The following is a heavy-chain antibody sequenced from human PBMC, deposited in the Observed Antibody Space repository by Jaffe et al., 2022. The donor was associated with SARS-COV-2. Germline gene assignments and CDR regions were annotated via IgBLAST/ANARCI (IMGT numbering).Heavy chain of an antibody. V-gene: IGHV3-48*02. CDR2: ISSSSSHI. D-gene: IGHD2-2*01. J-gene: IGHJ4*02. CDR1: GFTFSSYS. Sequence: EVQLVESGGGLVQPGGSLRLSCAASGFTFSSYSMNWVRQAPGKGLEWVSYISSSSSHIYHADSVKGRFTISRDNAKNSLYLQINSLRDEDTAVYYCARVFCSSNSCYYFDYWGQGTLVIVSS. CDR3: ARVFCSSNSCYYFDY.